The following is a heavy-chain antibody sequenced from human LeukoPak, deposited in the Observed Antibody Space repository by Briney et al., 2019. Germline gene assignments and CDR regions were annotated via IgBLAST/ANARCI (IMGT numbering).Heavy chain of an antibody. CDR2: INHSGST. Sequence: PSETLSLTCAVYGGSFSGSYWSWIRQPPGKGLEWIGEINHSGSTNYNPSLKSRVTISVDTSKNQFSLKLSSVTAADTAVYYCARGPPYGSGRGYFDYWGQGTLVTVSS. V-gene: IGHV4-34*01. CDR1: GGSFSGSY. D-gene: IGHD3-10*01. J-gene: IGHJ4*02. CDR3: ARGPPYGSGRGYFDY.